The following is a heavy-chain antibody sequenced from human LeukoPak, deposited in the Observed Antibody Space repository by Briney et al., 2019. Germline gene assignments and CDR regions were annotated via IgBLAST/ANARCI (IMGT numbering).Heavy chain of an antibody. Sequence: ASVKVSFKASVATFSSYAISWVRQAPGQGLEWMGRIIPIFGTANYAQKFQCRVTIHKDEYTSPAYMDRSDLRAVYTAVCFCVRDRGEGGYSGYELESSWFDPWGQGTLVTVSS. CDR1: VATFSSYA. D-gene: IGHD5-12*01. CDR3: VRDRGEGGYSGYELESSWFDP. CDR2: IIPIFGTA. J-gene: IGHJ5*02. V-gene: IGHV1-69*05.